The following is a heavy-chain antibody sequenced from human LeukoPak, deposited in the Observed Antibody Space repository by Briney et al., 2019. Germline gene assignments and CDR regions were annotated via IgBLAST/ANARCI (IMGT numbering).Heavy chain of an antibody. CDR3: AREFGHNRWYFDY. V-gene: IGHV4-39*07. CDR1: GGSISSSSYY. Sequence: SETLSLTCTVSGGSISSSSYYWSWIRQPPGKGLEWIGEINHSGSTNYNPSLKSRVTISVDTSKNQFSLKLSSVTAADTAVYYCAREFGHNRWYFDYWGQGALVTVSS. D-gene: IGHD5-24*01. CDR2: INHSGST. J-gene: IGHJ4*02.